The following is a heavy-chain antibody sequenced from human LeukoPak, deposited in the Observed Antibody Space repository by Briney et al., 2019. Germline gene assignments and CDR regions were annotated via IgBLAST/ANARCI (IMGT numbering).Heavy chain of an antibody. J-gene: IGHJ4*02. D-gene: IGHD6-19*01. Sequence: PGGSLRLSCAASGFTFSSYAMSWVRHAPGKGLEWVSAISGSGGSTYYADSVKGRFTISRGNSKNTLYLQMNSLRAEDTAVYYCATAGRAVAEVVNDYCGQGTLVTVSS. CDR2: ISGSGGST. CDR3: ATAGRAVAEVVNDY. CDR1: GFTFSSYA. V-gene: IGHV3-23*01.